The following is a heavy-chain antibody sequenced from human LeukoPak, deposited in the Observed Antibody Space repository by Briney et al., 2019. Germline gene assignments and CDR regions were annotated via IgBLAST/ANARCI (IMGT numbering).Heavy chain of an antibody. Sequence: GGSLRLSCAASGFTVSTHYMGWVRQAPGKGLEWVSTIYSGGTTYYADSVKGRFIISRDNSKNTLYPQMNSLRAEDTAVYYCAKVGSSWYAYYFDYWGQGTLVTVSS. CDR1: GFTVSTHY. D-gene: IGHD6-13*01. CDR3: AKVGSSWYAYYFDY. J-gene: IGHJ4*02. CDR2: IYSGGTT. V-gene: IGHV3-66*01.